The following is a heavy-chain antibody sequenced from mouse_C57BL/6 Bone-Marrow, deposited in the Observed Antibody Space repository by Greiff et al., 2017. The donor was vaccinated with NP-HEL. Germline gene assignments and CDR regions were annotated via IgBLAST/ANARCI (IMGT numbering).Heavy chain of an antibody. J-gene: IGHJ4*01. CDR2: IHPNSGST. CDR3: ARPLPYAMDY. V-gene: IGHV1-64*01. Sequence: QVQLQQPGAELVKPGASVKLSCKASGYTFTSYWMHWVKQSPGQGLEWIGIIHPNSGSTNYNEKFKSKATLTVDKSSSTAYMELSSLTSEDSAVYYCARPLPYAMDYWGRGTAVTVSS. D-gene: IGHD5-5*01. CDR1: GYTFTSYW.